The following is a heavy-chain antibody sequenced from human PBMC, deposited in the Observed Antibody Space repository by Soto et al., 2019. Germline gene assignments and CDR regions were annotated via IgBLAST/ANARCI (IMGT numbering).Heavy chain of an antibody. CDR1: GFTFSSYA. CDR2: IGGSGGPT. V-gene: IGHV3-23*01. CDR3: ARYIPGVRYYGMDV. Sequence: GGSLRLSCAASGFTFSSYAMSWVRQAPGKGLEWVSVIGGSGGPTYYADSVKGRFTISRDNSGNTLFLEMYSLRAEDTAVYYCARYIPGVRYYGMDVWGQGTTVTVSS. J-gene: IGHJ6*02. D-gene: IGHD2-2*01.